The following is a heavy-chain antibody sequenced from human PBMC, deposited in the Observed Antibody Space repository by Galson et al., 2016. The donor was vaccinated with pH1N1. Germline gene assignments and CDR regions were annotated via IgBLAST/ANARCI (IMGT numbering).Heavy chain of an antibody. CDR2: INPSGVST. D-gene: IGHD3-22*01. V-gene: IGHV1-46*01. CDR1: GYTFITYY. J-gene: IGHJ4*02. CDR3: ASRSSGQLHFDY. Sequence: SVKVSCKASGYTFITYYLHWVRQAPGQGLEWLGIINPSGVSTTYAQKFQGSVTLTRDTSTSTVYMELSSLRSEDTALYYCASRSSGQLHFDYWGQGNLVTGSS.